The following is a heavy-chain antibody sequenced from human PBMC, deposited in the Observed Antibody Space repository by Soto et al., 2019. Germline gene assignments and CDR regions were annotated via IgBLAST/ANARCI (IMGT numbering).Heavy chain of an antibody. Sequence: ASVKVSCKTSADIFNTYYMHWVRQAPGQGLEWMGVMTPSDGSTNYAQSFQGRVTMTRDTSTRTVYVELSSLRSEDTAVYYCAKHRGGDCSNGFDIWGQGTKVTVSS. D-gene: IGHD2-21*02. CDR2: MTPSDGST. V-gene: IGHV1-46*02. CDR1: ADIFNTYY. CDR3: AKHRGGDCSNGFDI. J-gene: IGHJ3*02.